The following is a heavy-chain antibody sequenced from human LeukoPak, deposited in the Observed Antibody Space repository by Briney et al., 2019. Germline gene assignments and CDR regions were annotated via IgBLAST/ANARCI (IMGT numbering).Heavy chain of an antibody. CDR1: GYTFTGYY. V-gene: IGHV1-69*13. D-gene: IGHD7-27*01. J-gene: IGHJ1*01. Sequence: ASVKVSCKASGYTFTGYYMHWVRQAPGQGLEWMGGIFPIFGTANYAQKFQGRVTITADESTSTAYMELSSLRSEDTAVDYCARDELGTSRSLEGYFQHWGQGTLVTVSS. CDR2: IFPIFGTA. CDR3: ARDELGTSRSLEGYFQH.